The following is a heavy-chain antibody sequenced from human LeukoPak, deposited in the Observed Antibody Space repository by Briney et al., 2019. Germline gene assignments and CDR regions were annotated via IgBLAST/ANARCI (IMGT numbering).Heavy chain of an antibody. CDR3: ARDQLELGTHWFDP. D-gene: IGHD1-1*01. Sequence: ASVKVSCKASGVTFSNSGITWVRQAPGQGLEWMGRITPVLEEAQYAQNLQGKVTITADKSTSTAYMELHSLTSEDTAVYYCARDQLELGTHWFDPWGQGTLVTVSS. CDR1: GVTFSNSG. V-gene: IGHV1-69*04. J-gene: IGHJ5*02. CDR2: ITPVLEEA.